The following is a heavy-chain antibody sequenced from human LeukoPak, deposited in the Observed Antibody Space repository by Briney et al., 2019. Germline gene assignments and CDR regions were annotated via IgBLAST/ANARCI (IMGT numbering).Heavy chain of an antibody. CDR1: GGSTSSSTYY. Sequence: SETLSLTCTVSGGSTSSSTYYWGWIRQPPGTGLEWIGSLYSSGSTYYNPSLKSRVTISVDTSKNQFSLKLSPVTAADTAVYYCARSGSGYLRYYFDYWGQGTLVTVSS. J-gene: IGHJ4*02. CDR2: LYSSGST. V-gene: IGHV4-39*07. D-gene: IGHD5-12*01. CDR3: ARSGSGYLRYYFDY.